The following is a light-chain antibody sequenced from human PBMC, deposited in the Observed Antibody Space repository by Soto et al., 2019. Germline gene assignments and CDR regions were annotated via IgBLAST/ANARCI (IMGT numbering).Light chain of an antibody. CDR2: GSS. Sequence: EVVLTQSPGTLSLSPGERATLSCRASQTVSNNYLAWYQQKPGQAPRLLIFGSSDRATGIPDRFSGSGSGKDFTLTISRLEAEDFAVYYCQQYGSSPPYTFGQGNKLEIK. V-gene: IGKV3-20*01. CDR3: QQYGSSPPYT. J-gene: IGKJ2*01. CDR1: QTVSNNY.